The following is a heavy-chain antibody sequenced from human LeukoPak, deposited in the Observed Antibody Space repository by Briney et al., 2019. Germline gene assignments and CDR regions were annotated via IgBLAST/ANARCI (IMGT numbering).Heavy chain of an antibody. D-gene: IGHD5-12*01. J-gene: IGHJ4*02. Sequence: SETLSLTCTVSGGSISSGDYYWSWIRQPPGKGLEWIGYIYYSGSTNYNPSLKSRVTISVDTSKNQFSLKLSSVTAADTAVYYCARNGGYSGYDSPDYWGQGTLVTVSS. CDR1: GGSISSGDYY. V-gene: IGHV4-61*08. CDR3: ARNGGYSGYDSPDY. CDR2: IYYSGST.